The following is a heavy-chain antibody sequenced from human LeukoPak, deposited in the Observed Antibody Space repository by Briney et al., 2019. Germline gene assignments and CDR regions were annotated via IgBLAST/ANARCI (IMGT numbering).Heavy chain of an antibody. Sequence: PSETLSLTCTVSGGSISSYYWSWIRQPAGKGLEWIGRIYTSGSTNYNPSLKSRVTMSIDTSKNQFSLNLTSVTAADTAVYYCARVYSSSSGTTFDYWGRGTLVTVSS. CDR2: IYTSGST. V-gene: IGHV4-4*07. CDR3: ARVYSSSSGTTFDY. D-gene: IGHD6-6*01. CDR1: GGSISSYY. J-gene: IGHJ4*02.